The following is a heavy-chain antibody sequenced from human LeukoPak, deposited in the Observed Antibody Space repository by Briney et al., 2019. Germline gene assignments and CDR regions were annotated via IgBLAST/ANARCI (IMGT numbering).Heavy chain of an antibody. CDR3: ARGGGSSSLYYFDY. J-gene: IGHJ4*02. V-gene: IGHV3-7*01. D-gene: IGHD6-13*01. Sequence: GGSLRLSCAASGFTFSSYWMSWVRQAPGKGLEWVANIKQDGREKHYVDSGKGRFTISRDNAKSALYLQMNSLRAEDTAVYYCARGGGSSSLYYFDYWGQGTLVTVSS. CDR2: IKQDGREK. CDR1: GFTFSSYW.